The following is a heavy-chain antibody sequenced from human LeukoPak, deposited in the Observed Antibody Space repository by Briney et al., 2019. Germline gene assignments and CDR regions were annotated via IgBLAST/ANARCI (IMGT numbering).Heavy chain of an antibody. J-gene: IGHJ4*02. CDR1: GFTFNDYY. Sequence: PGGSLRLSCAASGFTFNDYYMCWIRQAPGKGLEWVSYISRSGTTIYYADSVKGRFTISRDNAKNSLFLQMNSLRAEDTAVYYCARDRIYYGSGSRFDHWGQGTLVTVSS. CDR3: ARDRIYYGSGSRFDH. V-gene: IGHV3-11*04. D-gene: IGHD3-10*01. CDR2: ISRSGTTI.